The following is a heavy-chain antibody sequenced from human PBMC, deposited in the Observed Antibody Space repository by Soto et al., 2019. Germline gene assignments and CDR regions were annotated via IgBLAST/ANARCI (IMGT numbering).Heavy chain of an antibody. D-gene: IGHD1-1*01. Sequence: EVQLVESGGGLVQPGGSLRLSCAASGFTFSSYSMNWVRQAPGKGLEWVSCIGTSSSTIYYADSVKGRFTISRDNAKNSLYLQMNSLRDEDTAVYYCARVSRWDDNNFDWAQGTLVTVSS. J-gene: IGHJ4*02. V-gene: IGHV3-48*02. CDR2: IGTSSSTI. CDR3: ARVSRWDDNNFD. CDR1: GFTFSSYS.